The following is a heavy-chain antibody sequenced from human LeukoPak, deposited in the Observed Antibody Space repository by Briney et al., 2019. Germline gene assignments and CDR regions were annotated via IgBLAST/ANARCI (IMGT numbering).Heavy chain of an antibody. CDR3: ARRGSGYDY. D-gene: IGHD5-12*01. CDR1: GYSISSGYY. V-gene: IGHV4-38-2*02. J-gene: IGHJ4*02. Sequence: SETLSLTCTVSGYSISSGYYWGWIRPPPGKGLEWIGSIYHSGSTYYNPSLKSRVTISVDTSKNQFSLKLSFVTAADTAVYYCARRGSGYDYWGQGTLVTVSS. CDR2: IYHSGST.